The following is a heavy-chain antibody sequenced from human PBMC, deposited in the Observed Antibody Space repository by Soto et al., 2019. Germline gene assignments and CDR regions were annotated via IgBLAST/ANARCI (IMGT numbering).Heavy chain of an antibody. D-gene: IGHD2-15*01. CDR1: GFSLSTSGVG. CDR3: ALEHEGSHDFDY. CDR2: IYWDDDK. V-gene: IGHV2-5*02. Sequence: QITLKESGPPLVKPTQTLTLTCTFSGFSLSTSGVGVGWIRQPPGKALEWLALIYWDDDKRYSPSLKSRLTITKDTSKNQVVLTMTNMDPVDTATYYCALEHEGSHDFDYWGQGTLVTVSS. J-gene: IGHJ4*02.